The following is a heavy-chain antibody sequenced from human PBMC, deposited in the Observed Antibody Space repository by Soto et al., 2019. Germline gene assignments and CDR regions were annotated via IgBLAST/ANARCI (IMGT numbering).Heavy chain of an antibody. D-gene: IGHD3-3*01. J-gene: IGHJ6*03. CDR3: ARLTIEGYYYMDV. CDR1: GFTFSDYY. Sequence: LRLSCAASGFTFSDYYMSWIRQAPGKGLEWVSYISSSGSTIYYADSVKGRFTISRDNAKNSLYLQMNSLRAEDTAVYYCARLTIEGYYYMDVWGKGTTVTVSS. CDR2: ISSSGSTI. V-gene: IGHV3-11*01.